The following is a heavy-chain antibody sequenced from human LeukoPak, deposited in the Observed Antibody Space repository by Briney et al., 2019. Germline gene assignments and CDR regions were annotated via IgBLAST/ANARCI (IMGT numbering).Heavy chain of an antibody. J-gene: IGHJ4*02. CDR1: GYTLTELS. D-gene: IGHD2-2*01. Sequence: SVKVSCKVSGYTLTELSMHWVRQAPGKGLEWMGGIIPIFGTANYAQKFQGRVTITTDESTSTAYMELSSLRSEDTAVYYCASPYCSSTSCYLDYWGQGTLVTVSS. CDR2: IIPIFGTA. V-gene: IGHV1-69*05. CDR3: ASPYCSSTSCYLDY.